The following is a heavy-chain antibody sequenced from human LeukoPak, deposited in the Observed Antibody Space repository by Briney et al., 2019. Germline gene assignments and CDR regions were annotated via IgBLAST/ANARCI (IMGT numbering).Heavy chain of an antibody. CDR1: GGSFSGYY. J-gene: IGHJ4*02. CDR3: ARDGYNGGIDY. V-gene: IGHV4-34*01. Sequence: SETLSLTCAVYGGSFSGYYWSWIRQPPGKGLEWIGEINHSGSTNYNPSLKSRVTISVDTSKNQLSLKLSSVTAADTAVYYCARDGYNGGIDYWGQGTLVTVSS. D-gene: IGHD5-12*01. CDR2: INHSGST.